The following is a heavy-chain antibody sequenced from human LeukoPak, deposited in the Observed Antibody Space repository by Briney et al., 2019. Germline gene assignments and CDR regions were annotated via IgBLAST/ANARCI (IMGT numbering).Heavy chain of an antibody. CDR2: ISYDGSNK. Sequence: PGGSLRLSCAASGFTFSSYGMHWVRQAPGKGLEWVAVISYDGSNKYYADSVKGRFTISRDNSKNTLYLQMNSLRAEDTAVYYCAKELYSYGEGSFDIWGQGTMVTVSS. CDR3: AKELYSYGEGSFDI. D-gene: IGHD5-18*01. CDR1: GFTFSSYG. J-gene: IGHJ3*02. V-gene: IGHV3-30*18.